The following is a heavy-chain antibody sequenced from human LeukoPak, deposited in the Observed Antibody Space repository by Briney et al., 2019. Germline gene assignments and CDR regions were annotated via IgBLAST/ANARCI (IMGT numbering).Heavy chain of an antibody. V-gene: IGHV4-4*02. J-gene: IGHJ4*02. CDR1: GGSVSSSKW. CDR3: ASQYGSGHSHFEY. Sequence: SGTPSLTSVVSGGSVSSSKWWSWVRQPPGKGLERIGQVYHDGGTKYNPSLKSRVTILVDKSKNQFSLKLSSVTAADTDVYFCASQYGSGHSHFEYWGQGTLVFVSP. CDR2: VYHDGGT. D-gene: IGHD3-10*01.